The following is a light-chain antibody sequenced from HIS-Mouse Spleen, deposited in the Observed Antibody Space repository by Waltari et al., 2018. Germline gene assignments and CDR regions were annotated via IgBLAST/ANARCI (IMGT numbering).Light chain of an antibody. Sequence: QSALTQPASVSRSPGQSLTISCTGPSSAVGRDNLVSWYQQHPGKAPKLMIYEGSKRPSGVSNRFSGSKSGNTASLTISGLQAEDEADYYCCSYAGSSTVVFGGGTKLTVL. CDR1: SSAVGRDNL. J-gene: IGLJ2*01. CDR3: CSYAGSSTVV. V-gene: IGLV2-23*01. CDR2: EGS.